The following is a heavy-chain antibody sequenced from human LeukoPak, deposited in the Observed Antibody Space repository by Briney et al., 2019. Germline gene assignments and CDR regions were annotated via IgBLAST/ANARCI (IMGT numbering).Heavy chain of an antibody. Sequence: GGSLRLSCVASGFTFSNYWMSWVRQAPGKGLEWVANIKQDGSEIYYVGSVKGRFTISRDNAKNTLYLQMNSLRAEDTAVYYCARDHEGLRYFDWSPGFDYWGQGTLVTVSS. CDR1: GFTFSNYW. V-gene: IGHV3-7*01. CDR2: IKQDGSEI. J-gene: IGHJ4*02. CDR3: ARDHEGLRYFDWSPGFDY. D-gene: IGHD3-9*01.